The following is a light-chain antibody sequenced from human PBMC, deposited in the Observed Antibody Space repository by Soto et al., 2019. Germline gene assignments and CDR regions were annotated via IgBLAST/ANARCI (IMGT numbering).Light chain of an antibody. CDR3: SSYVGNDVFV. V-gene: IGLV2-8*01. J-gene: IGLJ1*01. CDR1: RPDVGGYNY. Sequence: QSALTQPPSASGSPGQSVPISCTGTRPDVGGYNYVAWYQQHPGKAPKLIIYEVTKRPSGVPDRFSGSKSGNTASLTVSGLHADDEADYYCSSYVGNDVFVFGTGTKVTVL. CDR2: EVT.